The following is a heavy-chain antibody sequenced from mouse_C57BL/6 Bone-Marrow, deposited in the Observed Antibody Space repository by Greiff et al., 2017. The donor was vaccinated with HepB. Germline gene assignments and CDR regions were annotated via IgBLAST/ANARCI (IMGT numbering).Heavy chain of an antibody. Sequence: VQLQQSGAELVRPGASVKLSCTASGFNIKDDYMHWVKQRPEQGLEWIGWIDPENGDTEYASKFQGKATITADTSSNTAYLQLSSLTSEDTAVYYCARGGDHGDYWGQGTTLTVSA. D-gene: IGHD2-13*01. CDR2: IDPENGDT. CDR1: GFNIKDDY. CDR3: ARGGDHGDY. V-gene: IGHV14-4*01. J-gene: IGHJ2*01.